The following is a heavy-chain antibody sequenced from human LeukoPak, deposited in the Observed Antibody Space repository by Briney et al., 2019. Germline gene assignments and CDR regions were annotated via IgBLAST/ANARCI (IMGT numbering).Heavy chain of an antibody. V-gene: IGHV1-69*06. D-gene: IGHD2-2*01. Sequence: SVKVSCKASGGTFSSYAISWVRRAPGQGLEWMGGIIPIFGTANYAQKFQGRVTITADKSTSTAYMELSSLRSEDTAVYYCARSAVGSAKYQLLYNWFDPWGQGTLVTVSS. CDR1: GGTFSSYA. J-gene: IGHJ5*02. CDR2: IIPIFGTA. CDR3: ARSAVGSAKYQLLYNWFDP.